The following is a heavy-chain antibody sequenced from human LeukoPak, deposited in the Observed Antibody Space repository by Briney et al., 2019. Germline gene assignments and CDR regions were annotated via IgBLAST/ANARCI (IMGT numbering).Heavy chain of an antibody. V-gene: IGHV1-24*01. J-gene: IGHJ3*01. CDR1: GYTLTELS. CDR2: FDPEDGET. CDR3: ARDMSTRVTPISYAFDV. Sequence: ASVKVSCKVSGYTLTELSMHWVRQAPGKGLEWMGGFDPEDGETTYAQTFQGRVTMTRDTSTTTVYMGLSSLRSEDTAVYYCARDMSTRVTPISYAFDVWGQGTMVTVSS. D-gene: IGHD4-23*01.